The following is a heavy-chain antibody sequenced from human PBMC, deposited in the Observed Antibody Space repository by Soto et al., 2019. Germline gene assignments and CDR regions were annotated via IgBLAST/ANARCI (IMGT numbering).Heavy chain of an antibody. J-gene: IGHJ3*02. V-gene: IGHV1-69*06. CDR3: ARDSPYVDTAMVDAFDI. Sequence: QVQLVQSGAEVKKPGSSVKVSCKASGGTFSSYAISWVRQAPGQGLEWMGGIIPIFGTANYAQKFQGGVTITADKSTSTAYMELSSLRSEDTAVYYCARDSPYVDTAMVDAFDIWGQGTMVTVSS. CDR2: IIPIFGTA. CDR1: GGTFSSYA. D-gene: IGHD5-18*01.